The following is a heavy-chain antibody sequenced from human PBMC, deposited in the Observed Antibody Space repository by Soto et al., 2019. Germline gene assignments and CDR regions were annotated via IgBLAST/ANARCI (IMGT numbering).Heavy chain of an antibody. J-gene: IGHJ4*02. Sequence: LTCTVSGGSIRSGDSCWSWIRQPPGKGLEWIGYIYYSGSTYYNPSLKSRVTISLDTSKNQFSLNLSSVTAADTAVYYCARTHYSDRSGTDYWGQGTLVTVSS. V-gene: IGHV4-30-4*01. CDR2: IYYSGST. CDR1: GGSIRSGDSC. CDR3: ARTHYSDRSGTDY. D-gene: IGHD3-22*01.